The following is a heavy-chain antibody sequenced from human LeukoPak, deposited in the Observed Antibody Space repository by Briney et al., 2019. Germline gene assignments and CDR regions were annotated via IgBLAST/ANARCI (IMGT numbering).Heavy chain of an antibody. Sequence: SETLSLTCTVSGGPISSYHWSWIRQPPGKGLEWIGYIYYSGSTNYNPSLKSRVTISVDTSKNQFSLKLSSVTAADTAVYYCARDGAERKGSGWLDYWGQGTLVTVSS. CDR3: ARDGAERKGSGWLDY. CDR2: IYYSGST. D-gene: IGHD6-19*01. J-gene: IGHJ4*02. V-gene: IGHV4-59*01. CDR1: GGPISSYH.